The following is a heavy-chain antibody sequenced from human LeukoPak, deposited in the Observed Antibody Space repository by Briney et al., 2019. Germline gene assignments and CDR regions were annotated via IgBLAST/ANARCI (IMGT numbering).Heavy chain of an antibody. CDR1: GYTFTGYY. CDR3: ARDLTPIAAAGTNYFDY. CDR2: INPNSGGT. V-gene: IGHV1-2*02. D-gene: IGHD6-13*01. Sequence: GASVKVSCKASGYTFTGYYMHWVRQAPGQGLEWMGWINPNSGGTNYAQKFQGRVTMTRDTSISTAYMELSRLRSADTAVYYCARDLTPIAAAGTNYFDYWGQGTLVTVSS. J-gene: IGHJ4*02.